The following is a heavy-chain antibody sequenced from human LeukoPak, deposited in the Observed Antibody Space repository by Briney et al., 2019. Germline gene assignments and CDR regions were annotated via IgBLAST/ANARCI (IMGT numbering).Heavy chain of an antibody. CDR1: GGTFSSYA. CDR3: ASPSVYYYYYGMDV. Sequence: SVKVSCKASGGTFSSYAISWVRQAPGQGLEWMGGIIPIFGTANYAQKFQGRVTITADESTSIAYMELSSLRSEDTAVYYCASPSVYYYYYGMDVWGQGTTVTVSS. V-gene: IGHV1-69*13. CDR2: IIPIFGTA. J-gene: IGHJ6*02.